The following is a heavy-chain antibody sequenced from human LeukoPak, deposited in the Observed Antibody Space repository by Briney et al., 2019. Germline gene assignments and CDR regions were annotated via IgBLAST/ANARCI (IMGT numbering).Heavy chain of an antibody. CDR1: GFTFSDAW. Sequence: PGGSLRLSCAASGFTFSDAWMTWVRQAPGKGLEWVSSISSSSSYIYYADSVKGRFTISRDNAKNSLYLQMNSLRAEDTAVYYCARQYYDSSGYFDYWGQGTLVTVSS. V-gene: IGHV3-21*01. CDR3: ARQYYDSSGYFDY. J-gene: IGHJ4*02. D-gene: IGHD3-22*01. CDR2: ISSSSSYI.